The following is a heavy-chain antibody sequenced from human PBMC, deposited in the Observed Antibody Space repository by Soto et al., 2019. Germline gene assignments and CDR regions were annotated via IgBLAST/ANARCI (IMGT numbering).Heavy chain of an antibody. Sequence: GGSLRLSISASGFTFSSYCMSWVRQAPGKGLEWVANIKQDGSEKKYVDSVKGRFTISRDNAKNSLYLQMNSLRAEDTAMYYSARASWDSSGFYPYYFDYWGQGTLVTVSS. CDR1: GFTFSSYC. J-gene: IGHJ4*02. V-gene: IGHV3-7*01. D-gene: IGHD3-22*01. CDR2: IKQDGSEK. CDR3: ARASWDSSGFYPYYFDY.